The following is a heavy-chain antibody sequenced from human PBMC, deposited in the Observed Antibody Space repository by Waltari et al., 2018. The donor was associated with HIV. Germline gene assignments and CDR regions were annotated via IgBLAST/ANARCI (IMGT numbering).Heavy chain of an antibody. V-gene: IGHV3-21*01. D-gene: IGHD6-13*01. CDR1: GFTFNSYS. J-gene: IGHJ5*02. CDR2: ISSSGTFT. Sequence: EVQLVESGGGPVKPGGSLSLSCRASGFTFNSYSLNWVHQAPGKGLEWISSISSSGTFTHYADSVKGRFTISRDNANKSVYLQMNSLRAEDTAVYYCARDSRDNSWSLNFFDPWGQGTLVTVSS. CDR3: ARDSRDNSWSLNFFDP.